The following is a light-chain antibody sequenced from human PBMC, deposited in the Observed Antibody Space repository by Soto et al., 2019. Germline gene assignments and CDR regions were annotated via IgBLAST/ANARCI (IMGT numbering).Light chain of an antibody. J-gene: IGKJ1*01. CDR2: QAS. CDR1: QSISSW. Sequence: DIHMTQSPSTLSASVGDRVTITCRASQSISSWLAWYQQKPGKAPKLLISQASSLESGVPSRFSGSGSETEFTLTISGLLPDDFASYYCQQYNSYSWTFGQGTKVEVK. CDR3: QQYNSYSWT. V-gene: IGKV1-5*03.